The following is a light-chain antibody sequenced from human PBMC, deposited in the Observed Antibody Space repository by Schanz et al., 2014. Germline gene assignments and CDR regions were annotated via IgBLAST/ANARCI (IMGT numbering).Light chain of an antibody. CDR1: SSNIGSNY. CDR2: SNN. Sequence: QSVLTQPPSASGTPGQRVTISCSGSSSNIGSNYVYWYQQLPGTAPKLLIYSNNQRPSGVPDRFSGSKSGNTASLTISGLQPEDEADYHCCSYAGRPWVFGGGTKLTVL. V-gene: IGLV1-47*02. CDR3: CSYAGRPWV. J-gene: IGLJ3*02.